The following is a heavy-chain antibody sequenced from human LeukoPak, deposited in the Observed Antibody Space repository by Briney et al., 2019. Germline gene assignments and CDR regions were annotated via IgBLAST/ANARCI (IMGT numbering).Heavy chain of an antibody. D-gene: IGHD3-10*01. CDR1: GFTFSTYW. J-gene: IGHJ6*03. CDR2: IKQQGSET. Sequence: PGGSLRLSCAASGFTFSTYWMSWVRQVPGKGLEWVANIKQQGSETYYVDSVKGRFTVSRDNAKNSLYLQMNSLRAEDTGVYYCARGFSSTVREAYFMDVWGKGTTVTVSS. CDR3: ARGFSSTVREAYFMDV. V-gene: IGHV3-7*01.